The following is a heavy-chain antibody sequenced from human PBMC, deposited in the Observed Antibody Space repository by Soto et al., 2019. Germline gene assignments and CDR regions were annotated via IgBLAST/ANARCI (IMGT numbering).Heavy chain of an antibody. CDR3: AREGLDSGDYYYYGMDV. J-gene: IGHJ6*02. Sequence: GGSLSLSCAASGFTFSSYAMHWVRQAPGKGLEWVAVISYDGSNKYYADSVKGRFTISRDNSKNTLYLQMNSLRAEDTAVYYCAREGLDSGDYYYYGMDVWGQGTTVTVSS. V-gene: IGHV3-30-3*01. CDR2: ISYDGSNK. CDR1: GFTFSSYA. D-gene: IGHD3-10*01.